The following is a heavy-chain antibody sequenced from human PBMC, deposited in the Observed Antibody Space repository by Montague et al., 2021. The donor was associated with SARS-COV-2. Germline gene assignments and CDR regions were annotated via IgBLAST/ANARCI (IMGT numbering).Heavy chain of an antibody. D-gene: IGHD2-21*01. V-gene: IGHV4-61*01. Sequence: SETLSLTCTVSGGPVSSGIHYWSWIRQAPEKGLEWIGYIYYAGSTNYNPSLQSRVTISVDTSKNQFSLRLSSVTAADTAIYYCARMGPSPYRPGGECYSWVRDGFDAWGQGTPVIVSS. CDR3: ARMGPSPYRPGGECYSWVRDGFDA. J-gene: IGHJ5*02. CDR2: IYYAGST. CDR1: GGPVSSGIHY.